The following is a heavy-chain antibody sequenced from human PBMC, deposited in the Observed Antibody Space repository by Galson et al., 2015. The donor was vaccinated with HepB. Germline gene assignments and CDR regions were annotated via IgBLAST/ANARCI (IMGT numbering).Heavy chain of an antibody. Sequence: SVKLSCKASGFTFTSYAISWVRQAPGQGLEWMGLISAYNGNTNYAQKVKGRFTMTTDTSTSTAYMQMRRLRPDDTAVYYCARGRFGELLYPRPLDYWGQGTLVTVSS. D-gene: IGHD3-10*01. V-gene: IGHV1-18*01. CDR1: GFTFTSYA. CDR3: ARGRFGELLYPRPLDY. CDR2: ISAYNGNT. J-gene: IGHJ4*02.